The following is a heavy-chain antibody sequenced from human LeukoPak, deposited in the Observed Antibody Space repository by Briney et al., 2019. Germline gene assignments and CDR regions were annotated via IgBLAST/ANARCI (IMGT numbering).Heavy chain of an antibody. CDR2: ISSSSSTI. CDR3: ARGGYCSTTTCYLSDAFGI. CDR1: GFTFSTYS. J-gene: IGHJ3*02. Sequence: GGSLRLSCAASGFTFSTYSMNWVRQAPGKGLEWVSYISSSSSTIYYADSVKGRFTISRDNAKNSLFLQMNSLRAEDTAVYYCARGGYCSTTTCYLSDAFGIWGQGTTVTVSS. V-gene: IGHV3-48*01. D-gene: IGHD2-2*01.